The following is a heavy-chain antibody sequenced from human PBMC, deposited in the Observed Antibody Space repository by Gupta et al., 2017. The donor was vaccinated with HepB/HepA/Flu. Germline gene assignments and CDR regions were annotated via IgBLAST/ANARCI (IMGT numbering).Heavy chain of an antibody. Sequence: EVQLLESGGGLVQPGGSLRLSCAASGFTFSTYGISWVRQAPGKGLVWVSGIRGSGDRTYYAESVKGRFTISRDNSKNTVSLQVNSLRAEDTAVYYCAKVRWGTTGPIDPFGYWGQGTLVTVSS. D-gene: IGHD1-1*01. CDR1: GFTFSTYG. CDR2: IRGSGDRT. CDR3: AKVRWGTTGPIDPFGY. J-gene: IGHJ4*02. V-gene: IGHV3-23*01.